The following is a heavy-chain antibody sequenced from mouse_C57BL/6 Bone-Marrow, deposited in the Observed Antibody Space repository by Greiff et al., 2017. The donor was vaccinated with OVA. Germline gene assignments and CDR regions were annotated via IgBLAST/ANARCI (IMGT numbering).Heavy chain of an antibody. CDR1: GYSITSGYD. CDR3: ARRGNWDGYFDV. V-gene: IGHV3-1*01. J-gene: IGHJ1*03. D-gene: IGHD4-1*01. Sequence: EVQLQQSGPGMVKPSQSLSLTCTVTGYSITSGYDWHWIRHFPGNQLEWMGYISYSGSTNYNPSLKSRISITHDTSKNHFFLKLNSVTTEDTATYYCARRGNWDGYFDVWGTGTTVTVSS. CDR2: ISYSGST.